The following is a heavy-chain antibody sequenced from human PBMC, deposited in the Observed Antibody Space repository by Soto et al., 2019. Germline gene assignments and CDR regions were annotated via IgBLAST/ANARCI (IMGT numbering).Heavy chain of an antibody. D-gene: IGHD3-9*01. V-gene: IGHV4-59*01. CDR3: ARDFRLGAFDY. CDR1: GGSISSYY. J-gene: IGHJ4*02. CDR2: IYYSGST. Sequence: SETLSLTCTVSGGSISSYYWSWIRQPPGKGLEWIGYIYYSGSTNYNPSLKSRVTISVDTSKNQFSLKLSSVTAADTAVYYCARDFRLGAFDYWGQGTLVTVSS.